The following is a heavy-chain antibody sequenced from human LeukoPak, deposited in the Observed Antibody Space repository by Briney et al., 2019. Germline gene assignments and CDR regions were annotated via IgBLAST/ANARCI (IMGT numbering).Heavy chain of an antibody. Sequence: SETLSLTCAVSGDSISRGGHYWNWIRQRPGNGLECIGYIFHTGSTYYDPSLKSRVTISVDKSKSQLSLKLSSVTAEDTAVYYCARSPGIWNEYGRLEYWGQGALVTVSS. CDR2: IFHTGST. J-gene: IGHJ4*02. CDR3: ARSPGIWNEYGRLEY. V-gene: IGHV4-31*11. CDR1: GDSISRGGHY. D-gene: IGHD1-1*01.